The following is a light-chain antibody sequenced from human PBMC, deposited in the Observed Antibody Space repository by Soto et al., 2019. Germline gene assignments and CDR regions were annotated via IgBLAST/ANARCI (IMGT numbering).Light chain of an antibody. CDR1: QDISNF. J-gene: IGKJ4*01. V-gene: IGKV1-27*01. CDR3: QKCKIAPFT. Sequence: DFQMTQSPSSLPASVGDTVTITCRASQDISNFLAWYQQKPGKVPKLLIYAASTLQSGVPSRFSGSGSGTDFTLTISSLQPEDVATYYCQKCKIAPFTFGGGTKVDI. CDR2: AAS.